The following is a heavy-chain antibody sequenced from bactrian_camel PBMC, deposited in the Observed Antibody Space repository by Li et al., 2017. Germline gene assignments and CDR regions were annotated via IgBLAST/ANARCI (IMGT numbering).Heavy chain of an antibody. Sequence: QLVEFGGGLVQPGGSLRLSCAASGFTFSYYAMTWVRRAPGKGLEYISHIHSGGSSTYYADSVKGRFTVSRDNAKNTLYLQMNALKPEDTAMYFCNLVCFPSGTRYSGKSNTLWGQGTQVTVS. J-gene: IGHJ4*01. V-gene: IGHV3S31*01. CDR1: GFTFSYYA. D-gene: IGHD2*01. CDR3: NLVCFPSGTRYSGKSNTL. CDR2: IHSGGSST.